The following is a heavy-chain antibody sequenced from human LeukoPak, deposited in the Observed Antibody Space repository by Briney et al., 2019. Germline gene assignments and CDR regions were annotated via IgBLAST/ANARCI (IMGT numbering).Heavy chain of an antibody. CDR2: ISSIGSTI. J-gene: IGHJ4*02. D-gene: IGHD2-2*02. CDR3: ARDLVSRIVVVPAAILLGY. Sequence: GGSLRLSCAASGFTFSDYYMSWIRQAPGKGLEWVSYISSIGSTIYYADSVKGRFTISRDNAMNSLNLQMKGLRAEDTDVYYCARDLVSRIVVVPAAILLGYWGQGTLVTVSS. V-gene: IGHV3-11*01. CDR1: GFTFSDYY.